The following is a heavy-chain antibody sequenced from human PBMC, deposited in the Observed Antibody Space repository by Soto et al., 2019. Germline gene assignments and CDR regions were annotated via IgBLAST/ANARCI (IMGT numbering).Heavy chain of an antibody. CDR3: ARGLIASAARAYNWFDP. J-gene: IGHJ5*02. Sequence: PSETLSLTCAVYGGSFSGYYWSWIRQPPGKGLEWIGEINHSGSTNYNPSLKSRVTISVDTSKNQFSLKLSSVTAADTAVYYCARGLIASAARAYNWFDPWGQGTLGTSPQ. D-gene: IGHD6-13*01. V-gene: IGHV4-34*01. CDR2: INHSGST. CDR1: GGSFSGYY.